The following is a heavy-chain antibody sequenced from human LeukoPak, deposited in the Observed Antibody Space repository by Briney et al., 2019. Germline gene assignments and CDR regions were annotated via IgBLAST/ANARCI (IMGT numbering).Heavy chain of an antibody. Sequence: GGSLRLSCAASGFTFSSYAMSWVRQAPGKGLEWVAFIRYDGSNKYYADSVKGRFTISRDNSKNTLYLQMNGLRAEDTAVYYCAKSLPHLRAFDYWGQGTLVTVSS. J-gene: IGHJ4*02. CDR2: IRYDGSNK. V-gene: IGHV3-30*02. CDR3: AKSLPHLRAFDY. CDR1: GFTFSSYA.